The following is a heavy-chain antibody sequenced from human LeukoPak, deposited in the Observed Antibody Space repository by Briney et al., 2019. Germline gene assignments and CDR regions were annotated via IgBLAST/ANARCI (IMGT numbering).Heavy chain of an antibody. CDR3: TRDGPRSSGYPDT. J-gene: IGHJ5*02. CDR1: GGSISSSDYY. D-gene: IGHD3-22*01. V-gene: IGHV4-31*03. CDR2: IYYSGST. Sequence: SETLSLTCTVSGGSISSSDYYWSWIRQHPGKGLEWIGYIYYSGSTYYNPSLKSRVTISVDTSKNQFSLRLNSVTAADTAVYYCTRDGPRSSGYPDTWGQGTLVTVSS.